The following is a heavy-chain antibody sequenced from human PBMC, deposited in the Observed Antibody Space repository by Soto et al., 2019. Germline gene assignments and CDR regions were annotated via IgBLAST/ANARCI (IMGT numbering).Heavy chain of an antibody. Sequence: SETLSLTCTVSGGSINNYYWSWIRQPPGKGLEWIGCVYYSGSTNYNPSLKSRVTISVDTSKNQFSLNLSSVTAADTAVYYCTREQTSTVVTQWGQGTLVTVSS. CDR1: GGSINNYY. CDR3: TREQTSTVVTQ. V-gene: IGHV4-59*01. CDR2: VYYSGST. D-gene: IGHD4-17*01. J-gene: IGHJ4*02.